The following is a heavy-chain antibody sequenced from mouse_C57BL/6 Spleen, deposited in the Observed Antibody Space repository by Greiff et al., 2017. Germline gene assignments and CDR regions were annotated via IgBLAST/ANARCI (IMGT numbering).Heavy chain of an antibody. Sequence: DVKLVESGGGLVKPGGSLKLSCAASGFTFSDYGMHWVRQAPEKGLAWVTYISSGSSTIYYADTVTGRFTISRDNAKNTLFLQMTSLRSEDTAMYYCAREDWDGSFAYWGQGTLVTVSA. CDR2: ISSGSSTI. D-gene: IGHD4-1*01. CDR3: AREDWDGSFAY. V-gene: IGHV5-17*01. J-gene: IGHJ3*01. CDR1: GFTFSDYG.